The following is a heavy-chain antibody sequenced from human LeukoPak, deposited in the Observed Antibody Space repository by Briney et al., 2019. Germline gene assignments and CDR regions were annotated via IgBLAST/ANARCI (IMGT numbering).Heavy chain of an antibody. CDR2: INPNSGGT. CDR3: ARGQRLLWFGEAHGRAFDI. V-gene: IGHV1-2*02. D-gene: IGHD3-10*01. J-gene: IGHJ3*02. Sequence: ASVKVSCKASGYTFTGYYMHWVRQAPGQGLEWMGWINPNSGGTNYAQKFQGRVTITRNTSISTAYMELSSLRSEDTAVYYCARGQRLLWFGEAHGRAFDIWGQGTMVTVSS. CDR1: GYTFTGYY.